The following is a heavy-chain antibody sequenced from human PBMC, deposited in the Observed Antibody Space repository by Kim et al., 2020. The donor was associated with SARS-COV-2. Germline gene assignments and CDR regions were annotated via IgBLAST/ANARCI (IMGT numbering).Heavy chain of an antibody. CDR2: IYYSGST. Sequence: SETLSLTCTVSGGSISSYYWSWIRQPPGKGLEWIGYIYYSGSTNYNPSLKSRVTISVDTSKNQFSLKLSSVTAADTAVYYCARVGGITMIHDAFDIWGQGTMVTVSS. J-gene: IGHJ3*02. CDR3: ARVGGITMIHDAFDI. CDR1: GGSISSYY. D-gene: IGHD3-22*01. V-gene: IGHV4-59*01.